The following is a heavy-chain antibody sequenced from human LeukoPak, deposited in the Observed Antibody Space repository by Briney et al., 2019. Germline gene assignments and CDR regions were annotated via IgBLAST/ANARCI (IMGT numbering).Heavy chain of an antibody. V-gene: IGHV4-59*13. CDR1: GGSINTYY. J-gene: IGHJ4*02. CDR2: IYYTGST. D-gene: IGHD1-1*01. Sequence: SETLSLTCNVSGGSINTYYWTWIRHPPGKGLEWIGYIYYTGSTKYNPSLQSRVTMSADTSKNQVSLKLSSVTAADMAVYYCARGRRTGTTHFDYWGQGTLVTVSS. CDR3: ARGRRTGTTHFDY.